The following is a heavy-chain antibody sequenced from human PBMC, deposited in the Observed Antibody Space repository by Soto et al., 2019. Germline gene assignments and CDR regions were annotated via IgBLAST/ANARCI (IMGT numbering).Heavy chain of an antibody. CDR1: GGSISSGDYY. D-gene: IGHD4-4*01. J-gene: IGHJ6*02. Sequence: PSETLSLTCTVSGGSISSGDYYWSWIRQPPGKGLEWIGYIYYSGSTYYNPSLKSRVTISVDTSKNQLSLKLSSVTAADTAVYYCARGFFLQFGMDVWGQGTTVTVSS. CDR3: ARGFFLQFGMDV. CDR2: IYYSGST. V-gene: IGHV4-30-4*01.